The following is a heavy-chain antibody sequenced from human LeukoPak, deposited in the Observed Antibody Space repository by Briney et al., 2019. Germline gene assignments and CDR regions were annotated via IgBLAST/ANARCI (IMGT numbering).Heavy chain of an antibody. CDR1: GXTLXSNY. CDR3: ARDPGDNNH. CDR2: IYXGGST. Sequence: GGSLRLSCTASGXTLXSNYXXXXXXAPXKGLEWVSLIYXGGSTYYADSVKGRFTISRDNSKNTLYLQMNSLRAEDTAVYYCARDPGDNNHWGQGTLVTVSS. V-gene: IGHV3-53*01. J-gene: IGHJ5*02. D-gene: IGHD3-10*01.